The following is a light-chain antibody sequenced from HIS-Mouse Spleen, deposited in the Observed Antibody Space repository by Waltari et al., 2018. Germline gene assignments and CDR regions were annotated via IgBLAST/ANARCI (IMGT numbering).Light chain of an antibody. Sequence: SYELTQPPSVSVSPGQTARITCSGYALPKKYAYWYQQKSGQAPVLVIYEDSKRPSGNPGRFSGSSSGTMATLTISGAQVEDEADYYWYSTDSSGNHRVFGGGTKLTVL. V-gene: IGLV3-10*01. J-gene: IGLJ2*01. CDR1: ALPKKY. CDR2: EDS. CDR3: YSTDSSGNHRV.